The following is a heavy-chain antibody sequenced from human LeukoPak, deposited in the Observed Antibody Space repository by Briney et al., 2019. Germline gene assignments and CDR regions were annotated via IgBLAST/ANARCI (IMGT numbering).Heavy chain of an antibody. CDR2: IIPIFGTA. D-gene: IGHD4-17*01. V-gene: IGHV1-69*13. CDR3: AREARDYGAYYYYGMDV. CDR1: GGTFSSYA. Sequence: SVKVSCKASGGTFSSYAIRWVRQAPGQGLEWMGGIIPIFGTANYAQKFQGRVTITADESTSTAYMELSSLRSEDTAVYYCAREARDYGAYYYYGMDVWGQGTTVTVSS. J-gene: IGHJ6*02.